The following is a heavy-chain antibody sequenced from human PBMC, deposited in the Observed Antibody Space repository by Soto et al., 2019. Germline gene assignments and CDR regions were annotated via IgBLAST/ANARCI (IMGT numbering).Heavy chain of an antibody. J-gene: IGHJ4*02. CDR2: INPNSGAT. CDR1: GFNFAGYF. Sequence: ASVKVSCKASGFNFAGYFLHWVRQAPGQGLEWMGWINPNSGATKDAQKFQGRVTMTWDTSISSAYIELVSLRFDDAAVYYCARAVWGSCQEFDNWGQGTRVTVSS. V-gene: IGHV1-2*02. CDR3: ARAVWGSCQEFDN. D-gene: IGHD3-16*01.